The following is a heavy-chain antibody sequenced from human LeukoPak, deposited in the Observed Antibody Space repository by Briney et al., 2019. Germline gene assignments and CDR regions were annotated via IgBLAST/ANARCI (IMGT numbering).Heavy chain of an antibody. CDR3: TRGQDGYDDY. V-gene: IGHV4-4*07. D-gene: IGHD5-24*01. CDR2: IYVSEST. J-gene: IGHJ4*02. CDR1: GGSISGYY. Sequence: SETLSLTCTVSGGSISGYYWNWIRQPAGKGLEWIGRIYVSESTNYNPTLKSRVTMSVDTSKNQFSLKMSSVTAADTAVYYCTRGQDGYDDYWGQGTLVTVSS.